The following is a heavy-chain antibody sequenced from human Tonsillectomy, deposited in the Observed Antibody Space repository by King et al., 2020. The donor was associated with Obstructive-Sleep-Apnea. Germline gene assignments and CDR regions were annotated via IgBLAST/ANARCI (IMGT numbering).Heavy chain of an antibody. CDR1: GGTFSSYA. CDR3: ARDYSSSLSRIRMDV. CDR2: SIPIFGTA. Sequence: QVQLVESGAEVKKPGSSVKVSCKASGGTFSSYAISWVRQAPGQGLEWMGGSIPIFGTANYAQKFQGRVTITADESTSTAYMVLSSLRSEDTAVYYCARDYSSSLSRIRMDVWGQGTKVTVSS. J-gene: IGHJ6*02. D-gene: IGHD6-6*01. V-gene: IGHV1-69*01.